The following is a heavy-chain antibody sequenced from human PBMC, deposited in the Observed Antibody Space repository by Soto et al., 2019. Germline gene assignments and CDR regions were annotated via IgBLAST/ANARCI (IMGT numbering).Heavy chain of an antibody. CDR3: ARQGTYYYDSSGYYEADYYYYDGMDV. CDR2: IIPIFGTA. Sequence: QVQLVQSGAEVKKPGSSVKVSCKASGGTFSSYAISWVRQAPGQGLEWMGGIIPIFGTANYAQKIQGRVTITADESTSTAYMEMSSLRSEDTAVYYCARQGTYYYDSSGYYEADYYYYDGMDVWGQGTTVTVSS. J-gene: IGHJ6*02. D-gene: IGHD3-22*01. V-gene: IGHV1-69*12. CDR1: GGTFSSYA.